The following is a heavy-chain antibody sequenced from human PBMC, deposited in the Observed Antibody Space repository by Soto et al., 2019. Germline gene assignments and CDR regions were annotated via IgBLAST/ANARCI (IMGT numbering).Heavy chain of an antibody. CDR3: ARGYCTTNICDPWFDP. V-gene: IGHV5-51*01. CDR2: IYPGDSDT. J-gene: IGHJ5*02. CDR1: GYSFTSYW. Sequence: PGESLKISCTGVGYSFTSYWIGWVRHMPGKGLEWMGIIYPGDSDTRYSPSFQGQVTISADKSISTVYLQWSSLKASDTAMYYCARGYCTTNICDPWFDPWGQGTLVTVSS. D-gene: IGHD2-8*01.